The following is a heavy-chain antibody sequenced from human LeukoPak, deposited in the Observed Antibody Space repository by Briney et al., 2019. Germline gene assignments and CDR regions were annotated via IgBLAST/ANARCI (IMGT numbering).Heavy chain of an antibody. Sequence: GGSLTLFCAASGFTFTKYAINWVRQAPGKGLEWVSGISDNGDSTYYADSVKGRFTISRDNSKSTLFLQMNSLRAEDTAVYYCARVLGGSDILTGYYNYWGKGLLVTFSS. CDR2: ISDNGDST. CDR3: ARVLGGSDILTGYYNY. CDR1: GFTFTKYA. V-gene: IGHV3-23*01. J-gene: IGHJ4*02. D-gene: IGHD3-9*01.